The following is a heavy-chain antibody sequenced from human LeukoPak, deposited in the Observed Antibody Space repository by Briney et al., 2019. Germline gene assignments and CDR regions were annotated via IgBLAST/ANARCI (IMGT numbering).Heavy chain of an antibody. CDR1: GGSITSDY. J-gene: IGHJ3*01. Sequence: SETLSLTCTVSGGSITSDYWSWIRQPPGKGLEWIGYIYTSGSTKYNPSLKSRVTISIDTSKNQFSLKLSSVTAADTAVYYCARAPDYDYVWGNYRLWGQGTMVTVSS. CDR3: ARAPDYDYVWGNYRL. D-gene: IGHD3-16*02. CDR2: IYTSGST. V-gene: IGHV4-59*01.